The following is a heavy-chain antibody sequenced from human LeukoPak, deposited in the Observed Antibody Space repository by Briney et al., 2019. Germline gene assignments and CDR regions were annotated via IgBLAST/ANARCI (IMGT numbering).Heavy chain of an antibody. Sequence: GASVKVSCKASGYTFTSYGISWVRQAPGQGLEWMGWISAYNGNTNYAQKLQGRVTMTTDTSTSTAYMELRSLRSDDTAVYYCARDCPHYDFWSGNYYGMDVWGQGTTVTVSS. V-gene: IGHV1-18*01. J-gene: IGHJ6*02. CDR3: ARDCPHYDFWSGNYYGMDV. CDR2: ISAYNGNT. D-gene: IGHD3-3*01. CDR1: GYTFTSYG.